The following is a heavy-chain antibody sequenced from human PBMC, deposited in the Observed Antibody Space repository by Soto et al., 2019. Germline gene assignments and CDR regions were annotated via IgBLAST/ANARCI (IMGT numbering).Heavy chain of an antibody. J-gene: IGHJ4*02. CDR3: VKSRAGDFDY. Sequence: EVQLLESGGDLVQPGGSLRLSCAASGFAFSSSVMGWVRQAPGKGLEWVSTITVRGDGTFYADSVKGRFSISRDNSENTLSLQTNSLRPDDTATYYCVKSRAGDFDYWGQGTLVTVSS. V-gene: IGHV3-23*01. CDR2: ITVRGDGT. D-gene: IGHD6-19*01. CDR1: GFAFSSSV.